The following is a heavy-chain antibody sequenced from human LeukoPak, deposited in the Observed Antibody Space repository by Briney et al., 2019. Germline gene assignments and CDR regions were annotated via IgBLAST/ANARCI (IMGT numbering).Heavy chain of an antibody. CDR2: ITSSSSHI. CDR3: ARVMMGATVTTFHYYCMDV. CDR1: GFTFSHYS. Sequence: GGSLRLSCAASGFTFSHYSIDWVRQAPGKGLERFASITSSSSHIYYADSVKGRFTISRDNAKNALYLQMNSLRAEDTAIYYCARVMMGATVTTFHYYCMDVWGVGTTVTVSS. V-gene: IGHV3-21*01. D-gene: IGHD4-11*01. J-gene: IGHJ6*03.